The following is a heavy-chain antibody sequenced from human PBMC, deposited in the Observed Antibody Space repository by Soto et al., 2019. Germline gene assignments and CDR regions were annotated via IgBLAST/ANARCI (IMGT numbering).Heavy chain of an antibody. CDR1: GGSISSYY. CDR3: ARDFSVPAAGWFDP. D-gene: IGHD2-2*01. V-gene: IGHV4-4*07. J-gene: IGHJ5*02. CDR2: IYTSGST. Sequence: SETLSLTCTVSGGSISSYYWIWIRQPAGKGLEWIGRIYTSGSTNYNPSLKSRVTMSVDTSKNQFSLKLSSVTAADTAVYYCARDFSVPAAGWFDPWGQGTLVTVSS.